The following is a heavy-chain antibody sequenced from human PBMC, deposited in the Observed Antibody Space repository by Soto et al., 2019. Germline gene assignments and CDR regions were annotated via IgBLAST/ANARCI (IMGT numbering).Heavy chain of an antibody. D-gene: IGHD1-26*01. CDR1: GFTFSSYA. J-gene: IGHJ4*02. Sequence: PGGSLILSCSASGFTFSSYAMHWVRQAPGKGLEYVSAISSNGGSTYYADSVKGRFTISRDNSKNTLYLQMSSLRAEDTAVYYCVKVGYSGGATNDFSGPDYWGQGTLVTVSS. CDR2: ISSNGGST. V-gene: IGHV3-64D*08. CDR3: VKVGYSGGATNDFSGPDY.